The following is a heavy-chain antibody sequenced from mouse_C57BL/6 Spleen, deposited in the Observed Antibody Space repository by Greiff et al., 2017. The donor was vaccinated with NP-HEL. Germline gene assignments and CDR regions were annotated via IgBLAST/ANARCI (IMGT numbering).Heavy chain of an antibody. CDR3: ARLDDGDYGAY. CDR1: GYAFTNYL. V-gene: IGHV1-54*01. J-gene: IGHJ3*01. CDR2: INPGSGGT. Sequence: QVQLQQSGAELVRPGTSVKVSCKASGYAFTNYLIEWVKQRPGQGLEWIGVINPGSGGTNYNEKFKGKATLTADKSSSTAYMQLSSLTSEDSAVYFCARLDDGDYGAYWGQGTLVTVSA. D-gene: IGHD2-3*01.